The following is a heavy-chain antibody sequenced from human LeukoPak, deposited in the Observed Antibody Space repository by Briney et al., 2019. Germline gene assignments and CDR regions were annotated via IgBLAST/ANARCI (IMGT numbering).Heavy chain of an antibody. V-gene: IGHV1-2*02. Sequence: ASVKVSCKASGYTFTGYYIHWVRQAPGQGLEWMGWINPNIGGTNYAQKFQGRVTMTRDTSISTAYKELSRLRSDDTAVYYCTRSTSAYWSNFDYWGQGTLVTVSS. CDR3: TRSTSAYWSNFDY. CDR2: INPNIGGT. D-gene: IGHD2-21*01. CDR1: GYTFTGYY. J-gene: IGHJ4*02.